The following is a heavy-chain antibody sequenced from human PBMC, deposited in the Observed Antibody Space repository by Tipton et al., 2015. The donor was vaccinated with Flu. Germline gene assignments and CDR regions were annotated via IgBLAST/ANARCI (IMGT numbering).Heavy chain of an antibody. CDR3: ARYPESNYHWFGP. V-gene: IGHV4-39*07. Sequence: TLSLTCTVSGGSISSSRYYWGWIRQPPGKGLEWIGSIYHSGTAYYNPSLKSRVTISVDTSKNQISLKLSSVTAADTAVYYCARYPESNYHWFGPWGRGALVTVSS. CDR1: GGSISSSRYY. CDR2: IYHSGTA. J-gene: IGHJ5*02. D-gene: IGHD4-11*01.